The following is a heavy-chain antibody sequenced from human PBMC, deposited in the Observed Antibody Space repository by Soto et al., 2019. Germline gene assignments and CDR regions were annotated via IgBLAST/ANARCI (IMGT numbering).Heavy chain of an antibody. D-gene: IGHD4-4*01. J-gene: IGHJ6*02. CDR1: GGSISSGGYY. V-gene: IGHV4-31*03. CDR3: ARDPTNGFTQNSNYQGLYGMDV. Sequence: SETLSLTCTVSGGSISSGGYYWSWIRQHPGKGLEWIGYIYYSGSTYYNPSLKSRVTISVDTSKNQFSLKLSSVTAADTAVYYCARDPTNGFTQNSNYQGLYGMDVWGQGTTVTVSS. CDR2: IYYSGST.